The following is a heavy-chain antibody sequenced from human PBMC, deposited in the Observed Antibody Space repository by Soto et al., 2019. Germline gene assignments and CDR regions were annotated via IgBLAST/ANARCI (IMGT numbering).Heavy chain of an antibody. CDR3: TTDPPGLRYLDWLPYYYGMDV. V-gene: IGHV3-15*07. CDR2: IKSKTDGGTT. CDR1: GFTFSNAW. J-gene: IGHJ6*02. D-gene: IGHD3-9*01. Sequence: EVQLVESGGGLVKPGGSLRLSCAASGFTFSNAWMNWVRQAPGKGLEWVGRIKSKTDGGTTDYAAPVKGRFTISRDDSKNTLYLQMNSLKTEYTAVYYCTTDPPGLRYLDWLPYYYGMDVWGQGTTVTVAS.